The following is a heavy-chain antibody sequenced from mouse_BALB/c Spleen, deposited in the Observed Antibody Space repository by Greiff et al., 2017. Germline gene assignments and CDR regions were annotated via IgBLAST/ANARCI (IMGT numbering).Heavy chain of an antibody. CDR2: IYPGNSDT. CDR1: GYTFTSYW. J-gene: IGHJ4*01. D-gene: IGHD2-3*01. V-gene: IGHV1-5*01. Sequence: EVKLQESGTVLARPGASVKMSCKASGYTFTSYWMHWVKQRPGQGLEWIGAIYPGNSDTSYNQKFKGKAKLTAVTSTSTAYMELSSLTNEDSAVYYCTRALYDVYYGPYAMDYWGQGTSVTVSS. CDR3: TRALYDVYYGPYAMDY.